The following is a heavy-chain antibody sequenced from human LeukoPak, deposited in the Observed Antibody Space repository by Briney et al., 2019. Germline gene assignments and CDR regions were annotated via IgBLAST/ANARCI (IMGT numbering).Heavy chain of an antibody. J-gene: IGHJ4*02. CDR2: ISAYNGNT. Sequence: ASVKVSCKASGYTFTSYGISWVRHAPGQGLEWMGWISAYNGNTNYAQKLQGRVTMTTDTSTSTAYMELRSLRSDDTAVYYCARVHYGDYEVDYWGQGTLVTVSS. D-gene: IGHD4-17*01. CDR1: GYTFTSYG. V-gene: IGHV1-18*01. CDR3: ARVHYGDYEVDY.